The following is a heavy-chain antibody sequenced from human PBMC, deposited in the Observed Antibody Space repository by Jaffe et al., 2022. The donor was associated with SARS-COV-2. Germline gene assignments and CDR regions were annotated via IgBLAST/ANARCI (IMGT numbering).Heavy chain of an antibody. CDR2: IWYDGSNK. V-gene: IGHV3-33*01. D-gene: IGHD1-26*01. CDR1: GFTFSSYG. Sequence: QVQLVESGGGVVQPGRSLRLSCAASGFTFSSYGMHWVRQAPGKGLEWVAVIWYDGSNKYYADSVKGRFTISRDNSKNTLYLQMNSLRAEDTAVYYCARGIVGARYYYYGMDVWGQGTTVTVSS. CDR3: ARGIVGARYYYYGMDV. J-gene: IGHJ6*02.